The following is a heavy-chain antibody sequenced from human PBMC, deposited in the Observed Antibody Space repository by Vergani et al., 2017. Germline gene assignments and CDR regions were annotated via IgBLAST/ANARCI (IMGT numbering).Heavy chain of an antibody. CDR1: GDSISSSSYY. Sequence: QVQLQESGPGLVKPPGTLSLTCAVSGDSISSSSYYWGWIRQPPGKGLEWIGSIYYSGSTYYNPSLKSRVTISVDTSKNQFSLKLSSVTAADTAVYYCARLQGDWYYYYMDVWGKGTTVTVSS. D-gene: IGHD5-24*01. V-gene: IGHV4-39*01. CDR2: IYYSGST. J-gene: IGHJ6*03. CDR3: ARLQGDWYYYYMDV.